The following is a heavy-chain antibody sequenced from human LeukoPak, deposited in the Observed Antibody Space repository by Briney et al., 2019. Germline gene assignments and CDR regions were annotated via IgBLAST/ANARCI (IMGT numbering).Heavy chain of an antibody. Sequence: GGSLRLSCTASGFTFSNFWMGWVRQAPGKGLEWVANIKQDETEKFYLGSVKGRFAISRDNAKNSLYLQMNSLRAEDTAVYYCAKDRFATGNNWFDPWGQGTLVTVSS. V-gene: IGHV3-7*01. CDR1: GFTFSNFW. CDR3: AKDRFATGNNWFDP. CDR2: IKQDETEK. D-gene: IGHD3-3*01. J-gene: IGHJ5*02.